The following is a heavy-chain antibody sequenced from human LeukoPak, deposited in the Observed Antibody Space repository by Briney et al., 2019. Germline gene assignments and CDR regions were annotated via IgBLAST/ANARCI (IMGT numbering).Heavy chain of an antibody. CDR1: GGSFSGYY. D-gene: IGHD3-22*01. Sequence: SETLSLTCAVYGGSFSGYYWSWIRQPPGKGLEWIGEINHSGSTNYNPSLKSRVTISVDTSKNRFSLKLSSVTAADTAVYYCARGLVDDSSGYYPRNFDYWGQGTLVTVSS. CDR3: ARGLVDDSSGYYPRNFDY. J-gene: IGHJ4*02. V-gene: IGHV4-34*01. CDR2: INHSGST.